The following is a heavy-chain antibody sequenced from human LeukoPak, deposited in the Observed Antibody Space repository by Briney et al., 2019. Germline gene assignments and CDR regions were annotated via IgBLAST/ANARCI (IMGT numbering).Heavy chain of an antibody. CDR1: GYTFTSYG. CDR3: ARPDGSSSDFDY. Sequence: HWASVKVSCKASGYTFTSYGISWVRQAPGQGLEWMGWISAYNGNTNYAQKLQGRVTMTTDTSTSTAYMELSSLRSEDTAVYYCARPDGSSSDFDYWGQGTLVTVSS. D-gene: IGHD6-13*01. J-gene: IGHJ4*02. CDR2: ISAYNGNT. V-gene: IGHV1-18*01.